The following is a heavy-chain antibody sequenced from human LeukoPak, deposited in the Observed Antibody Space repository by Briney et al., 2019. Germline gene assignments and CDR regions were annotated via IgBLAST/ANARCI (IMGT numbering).Heavy chain of an antibody. J-gene: IGHJ4*02. CDR3: AREITSGLYLLDY. CDR2: ISSSSSYI. CDR1: GFTFSSYS. V-gene: IGHV3-21*01. D-gene: IGHD3-16*01. Sequence: GGSLRLSCAASGFTFSSYSMNWVRQAPGKGLEWVSSISSSSSYIYYADSVKGRFTISRDNAKNSLYLQMNSLRAEDTAVYYCAREITSGLYLLDYWGQGTLVTVSS.